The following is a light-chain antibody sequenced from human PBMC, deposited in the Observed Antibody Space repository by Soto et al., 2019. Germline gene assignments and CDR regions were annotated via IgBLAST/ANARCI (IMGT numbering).Light chain of an antibody. CDR1: SSNIGAGYD. Sequence: QSVLAQPPSVSGAPGQTVTISCTGSSSNIGAGYDVHWYQQLPGTAPKPLLNGNTNRPTGVPDRFSGSKSGASVSLAITGLQAEDEGDYFCQSYDFRLSEYVXGGGTKSPS. V-gene: IGLV1-40*01. J-gene: IGLJ1*01. CDR2: GNT. CDR3: QSYDFRLSEYV.